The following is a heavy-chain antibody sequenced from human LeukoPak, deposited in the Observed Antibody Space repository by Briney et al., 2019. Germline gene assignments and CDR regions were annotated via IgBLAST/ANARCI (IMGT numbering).Heavy chain of an antibody. CDR3: ARDGDHSSSSLSWFDP. CDR1: GYTFSIYD. CDR2: MNPNSGNT. V-gene: IGHV1-8*01. Sequence: ASVKVSCKASGYTFSIYDSNWVRQATGQGLEWMGWMNPNSGNTGYAQKFQGRVTMTRNTSISTAYMELSSLRSEDTAVYYCARDGDHSSSSLSWFDPWGQGTLVTVSS. D-gene: IGHD6-6*01. J-gene: IGHJ5*02.